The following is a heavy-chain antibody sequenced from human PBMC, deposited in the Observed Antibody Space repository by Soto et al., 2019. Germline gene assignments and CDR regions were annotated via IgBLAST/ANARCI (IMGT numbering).Heavy chain of an antibody. CDR3: ARSALVLLRFGESYLFAY. CDR2: ISGSGDRT. Sequence: QPGGSLRLSCAVSGLTFRHYGMSWVRQALGKGLEWVSAISGSGDRTYYADSVKGHFTLSRDNSKNTLFLQMSSLRAEDTAVYYCARSALVLLRFGESYLFAYCGQGTPVTVSS. J-gene: IGHJ4*02. D-gene: IGHD3-10*01. CDR1: GLTFRHYG. V-gene: IGHV3-23*01.